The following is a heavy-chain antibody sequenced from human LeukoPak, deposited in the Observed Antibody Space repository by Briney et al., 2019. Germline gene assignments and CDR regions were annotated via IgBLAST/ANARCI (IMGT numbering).Heavy chain of an antibody. CDR3: AKVDIVGATRSAFDI. D-gene: IGHD1-26*01. Sequence: PGGSLRLSCAASGFTFSNYGMHWVRQAPGKVLDLVAFIRYDGNNKYYADSVKGRFTVSRDNSKNTLFLQMNSLRAEDTAVYYCAKVDIVGATRSAFDIWGQGTVVTVSS. CDR2: IRYDGNNK. CDR1: GFTFSNYG. V-gene: IGHV3-30*02. J-gene: IGHJ3*02.